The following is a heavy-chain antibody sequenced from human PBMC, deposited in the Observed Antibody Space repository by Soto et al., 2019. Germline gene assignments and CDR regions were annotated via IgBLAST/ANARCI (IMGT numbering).Heavy chain of an antibody. CDR2: MSAYNGNT. V-gene: IGHV1-18*01. D-gene: IGHD3-3*01. CDR3: ARSSLTIFGVVGDRGWFDP. J-gene: IGHJ5*02. Sequence: QVQLVQSGAEVKKPGASVKVSCKASGYTFTSYGINWVRQAPGQGLEWMGWMSAYNGNTNYAQKLQARVTMTTDTSTSTAYMELRSLRSDATAVYYCARSSLTIFGVVGDRGWFDPWGQGTLVTVSS. CDR1: GYTFTSYG.